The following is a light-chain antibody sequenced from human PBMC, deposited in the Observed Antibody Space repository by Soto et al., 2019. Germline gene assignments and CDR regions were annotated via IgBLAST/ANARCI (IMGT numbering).Light chain of an antibody. V-gene: IGLV1-40*01. CDR3: QSYDSSLSGVV. CDR1: NSNIGAGYD. Sequence: QPVLTQPPSVSGAPGQRVTISCTGSNSNIGAGYDVHWYQQPPGTAPKLLMYGNSNRPSGVPDRFSGSKSGTSASLAITGLQAGDEADYYCQSYDSSLSGVVFGGGTKVTVL. CDR2: GNS. J-gene: IGLJ2*01.